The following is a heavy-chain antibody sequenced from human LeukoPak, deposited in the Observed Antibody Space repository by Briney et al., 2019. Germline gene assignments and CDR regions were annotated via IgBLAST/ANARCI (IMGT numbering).Heavy chain of an antibody. CDR1: GYSISSGYY. J-gene: IGHJ4*02. V-gene: IGHV4-38-2*02. D-gene: IGHD6-19*01. CDR2: IYHSGST. CDR3: ARISSGWYGGGY. Sequence: SETLSLTCTVSGYSISSGYYWGWIRQPPGKGLEWIGSIYHSGSTYYNPSLKSRVTISVDTSKNQFSLKLSSVTAADTAVYYCARISSGWYGGGYWGQGTLVTVSS.